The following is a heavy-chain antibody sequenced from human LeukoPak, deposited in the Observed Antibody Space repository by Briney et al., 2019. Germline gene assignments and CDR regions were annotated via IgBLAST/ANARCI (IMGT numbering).Heavy chain of an antibody. D-gene: IGHD5-12*01. V-gene: IGHV3-48*04. CDR1: GFTFSSYS. Sequence: GGSLRLSCAASGFTFSSYSMNWVRQAPGKGLEWVSYIIRSSSTIYYAASVKGRFTISGDNAKSSLYLQMNSLRAEDTDVYYCARAGIIGQWLADCMDVWGKGATVTVSS. J-gene: IGHJ6*03. CDR2: IIRSSSTI. CDR3: ARAGIIGQWLADCMDV.